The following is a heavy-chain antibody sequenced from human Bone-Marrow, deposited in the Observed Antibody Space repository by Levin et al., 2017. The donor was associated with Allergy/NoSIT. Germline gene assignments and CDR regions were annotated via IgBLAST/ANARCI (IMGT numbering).Heavy chain of an antibody. D-gene: IGHD3-10*01. J-gene: IGHJ4*02. Sequence: LGESLKISCAASGFTFSSYWMTWVRQTPGKGLEWVANIKQDGSEKNYVDSVRGRFTISRDNPKNSLHLNMHNLRVEDTAVYYCARAAMVRGGGDYWGQGTLVTVSS. CDR2: IKQDGSEK. V-gene: IGHV3-7*04. CDR3: ARAAMVRGGGDY. CDR1: GFTFSSYW.